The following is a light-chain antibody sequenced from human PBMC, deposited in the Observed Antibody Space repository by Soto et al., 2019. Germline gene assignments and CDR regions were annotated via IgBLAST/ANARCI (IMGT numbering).Light chain of an antibody. Sequence: DIQMTQSPSSVSASVGDRVTITCRASLRIGSWLAWYQQKPWKAPKLLIYAASSVQGGDPSRFNGSGFGTDFTLTISSLQPDDVATYYCQRANSFPITFGQGTRLEIK. J-gene: IGKJ5*01. CDR1: LRIGSW. V-gene: IGKV1-12*01. CDR3: QRANSFPIT. CDR2: AAS.